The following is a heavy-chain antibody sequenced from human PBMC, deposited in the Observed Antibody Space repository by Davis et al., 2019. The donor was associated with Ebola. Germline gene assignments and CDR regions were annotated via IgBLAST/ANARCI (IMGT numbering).Heavy chain of an antibody. Sequence: ASVKVSCKASGYTFTDYYMHWVRQAPGQGLEWMGRINPNSGGTNYAQKFQGRVTMTRDTSTSTVYMELSSLRSEDTAVYYCARERVRGVIRDYYYYGMDVWGKGTTVTVSS. V-gene: IGHV1-2*06. CDR2: INPNSGGT. D-gene: IGHD3-10*01. CDR1: GYTFTDYY. CDR3: ARERVRGVIRDYYYYGMDV. J-gene: IGHJ6*04.